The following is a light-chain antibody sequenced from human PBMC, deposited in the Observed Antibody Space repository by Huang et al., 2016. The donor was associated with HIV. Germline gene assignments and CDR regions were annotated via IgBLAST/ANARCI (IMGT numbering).Light chain of an antibody. CDR3: QHYNNWPLFT. V-gene: IGKV3-15*01. J-gene: IGKJ3*01. Sequence: IIMIQSPATLSVSPGDRATLSCSTSQSVRGNLAWYQQKAGQAPSLLIFGASTRATGVTARFSGSGSGTEFTLTISNVQSEDFAVYYCQHYNNWPLFTFGPGTKVDIK. CDR1: QSVRGN. CDR2: GAS.